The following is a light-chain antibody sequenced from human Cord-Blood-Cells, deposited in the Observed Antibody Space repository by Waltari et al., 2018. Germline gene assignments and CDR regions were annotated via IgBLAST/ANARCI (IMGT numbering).Light chain of an antibody. CDR2: AAS. V-gene: IGKV1-9*01. CDR3: QQLNSYPLT. J-gene: IGKJ4*02. Sequence: DIQLTQSPSFLSASVGDRVPITCRASQGISSYLAWYQQKPGKAPKLLIYAASTLQSGVPSRFSGSGSGTEVTLTISSLQPEDFATYYCQQLNSYPLTFGGGTNVEIK. CDR1: QGISSY.